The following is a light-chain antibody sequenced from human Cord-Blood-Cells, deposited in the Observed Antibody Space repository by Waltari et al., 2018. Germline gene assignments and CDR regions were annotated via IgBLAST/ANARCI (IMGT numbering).Light chain of an antibody. CDR3: QQYYSTPYT. V-gene: IGKV4-1*01. J-gene: IGKJ2*01. CDR1: QSVLYSSNNKNY. CDR2: CAS. Sequence: DIVMIQSPDSLAVSMGERSTINCKSRQSVLYSSNNKNYLAWYQQKPGQPPKLLIYCASTRESGVPDRFSGSGSGTDFTLTISSLQAEDVAVYYCQQYYSTPYTFGQGTKLEIK.